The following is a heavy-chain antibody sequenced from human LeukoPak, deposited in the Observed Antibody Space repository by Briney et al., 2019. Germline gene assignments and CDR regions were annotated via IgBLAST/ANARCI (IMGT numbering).Heavy chain of an antibody. D-gene: IGHD3-3*01. V-gene: IGHV1-69*13. Sequence: SVKVSCKASGGTFSSYAISWVRQAPGQGLEWMGGIIPIFGTANYAQKLQGRVTITADESTSTAYMELSSLRSEDTAVYYCARDRPTSAPTTIFGVVISPYYYYYYGMDVWGQGTTVTVSS. CDR3: ARDRPTSAPTTIFGVVISPYYYYYYGMDV. J-gene: IGHJ6*02. CDR1: GGTFSSYA. CDR2: IIPIFGTA.